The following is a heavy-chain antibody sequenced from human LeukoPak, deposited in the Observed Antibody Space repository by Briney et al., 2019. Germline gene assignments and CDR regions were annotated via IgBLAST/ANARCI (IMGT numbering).Heavy chain of an antibody. D-gene: IGHD3-3*01. CDR2: IYTSGST. CDR3: ARCFLSDFWSGYTDAFDI. V-gene: IGHV4-61*02. Sequence: SVTLSLTCTVSGGSISSGSYYWSWIRQPAGRGLEWIGRIYTSGSTNYNPSLKSRVTISVDTSKNQFSLKLSSVTAADTAVYYCARCFLSDFWSGYTDAFDIWGQGTMVTVSS. CDR1: GGSISSGSYY. J-gene: IGHJ3*02.